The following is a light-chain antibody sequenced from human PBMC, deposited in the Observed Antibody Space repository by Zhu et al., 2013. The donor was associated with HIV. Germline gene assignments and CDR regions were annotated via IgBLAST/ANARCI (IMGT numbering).Light chain of an antibody. CDR3: QQYGSSLKT. CDR2: GAS. CDR1: QSLTSNY. V-gene: IGKV3-20*01. J-gene: IGKJ1*01. Sequence: EIVLTQAPATLSLSPGEGATLSCRASQSLTSNYLAWYQQKPGQAPRLLIYGASSRATGIPGRFSGSGSGTDFTLTISRLEPEDFAVYYCQQYGSSLKTFGQGTKVEIK.